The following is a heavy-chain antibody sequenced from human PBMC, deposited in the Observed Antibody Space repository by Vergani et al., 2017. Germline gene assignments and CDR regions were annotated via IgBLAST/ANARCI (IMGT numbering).Heavy chain of an antibody. Sequence: QLQLQESGPGLVKPSETLSLTCTVSGGSISSSSYYWGWIRQPPGKGLEWIGSIYYSGSTYYNPSLKSRVTISVDTSKSQFSLKLSSVTAADTAVYYCARPGYGSSTSCYGDAVDIWGQGTMVTVSS. V-gene: IGHV4-39*01. CDR2: IYYSGST. J-gene: IGHJ3*02. CDR3: ARPGYGSSTSCYGDAVDI. CDR1: GGSISSSSYY. D-gene: IGHD2-2*01.